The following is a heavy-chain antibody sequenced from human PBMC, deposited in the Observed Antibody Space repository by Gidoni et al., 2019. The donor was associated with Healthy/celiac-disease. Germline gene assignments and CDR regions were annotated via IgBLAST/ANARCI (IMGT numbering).Heavy chain of an antibody. J-gene: IGHJ3*02. CDR2: ISWNSGSI. D-gene: IGHD1-26*01. CDR3: AKDIVGATTVGDAFDI. V-gene: IGHV3-9*01. Sequence: EVQLVESGGGLVQPGRSLRLSCAASGFTFDDYAMHWVRQAPGKGLEWVSGISWNSGSIGYADSVKGRFTISRDNAKNSLYLQMNSLRAEDTALYYCAKDIVGATTVGDAFDIWGQGTMVTVSS. CDR1: GFTFDDYA.